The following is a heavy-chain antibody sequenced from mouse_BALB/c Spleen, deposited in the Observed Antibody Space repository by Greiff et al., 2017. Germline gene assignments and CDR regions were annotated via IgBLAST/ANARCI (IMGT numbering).Heavy chain of an antibody. V-gene: IGHV2-2*02. J-gene: IGHJ3*01. Sequence: QVQLQQSGPGLVQPSQTLSITCAASGFSLTSYGVHWVRQSPGKGLEWLGVIWSGGSTDYNAAFISSLSISKDNSKSQVFFQMNSLQANDSAIYYWARNLCYRYDDGFADWGEGTLVTVSA. D-gene: IGHD2-2*01. CDR1: GFSLTSYG. CDR3: ARNLCYRYDDGFAD. CDR2: IWSGGST.